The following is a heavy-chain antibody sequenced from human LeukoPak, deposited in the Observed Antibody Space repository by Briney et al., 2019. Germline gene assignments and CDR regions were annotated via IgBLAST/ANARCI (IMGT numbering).Heavy chain of an antibody. V-gene: IGHV1-18*01. J-gene: IGHJ4*02. CDR3: ARERSGWPPDY. CDR2: ISAYNGNT. CDR1: GYTFTSFG. Sequence: ASVKVSCKASGYTFTSFGISWVRQAPGRGLEWMGWISAYNGNTDYAQKFQGRVTMTKDTSTSTVYMELRSLRSGDTAVYYCARERSGWPPDYWGQGTLVTVSS. D-gene: IGHD6-19*01.